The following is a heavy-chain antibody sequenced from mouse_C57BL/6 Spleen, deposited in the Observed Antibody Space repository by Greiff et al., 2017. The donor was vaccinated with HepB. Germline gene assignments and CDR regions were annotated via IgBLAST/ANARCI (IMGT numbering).Heavy chain of an antibody. CDR2: IWRGGST. Sequence: VHLVESGPGLVQPSQSLSITCTVSGFSLTSYGVHWVRQSPGKGLEWLGVIWRGGSTDYNAAFMSRLSITKDNSKSQVFFKMNSLQADDTAIYYCAKNDGSSPYAMDYWGQGTSVTVSS. CDR1: GFSLTSYG. V-gene: IGHV2-5*01. CDR3: AKNDGSSPYAMDY. D-gene: IGHD1-1*01. J-gene: IGHJ4*01.